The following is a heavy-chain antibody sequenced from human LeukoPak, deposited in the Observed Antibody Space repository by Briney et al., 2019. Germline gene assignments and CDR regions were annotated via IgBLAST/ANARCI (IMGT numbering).Heavy chain of an antibody. CDR2: IIPIFGTA. V-gene: IGHV1-69*01. J-gene: IGHJ6*03. Sequence: SVKVSCKASGGTFSSYAISWVRQAPGQGLEWMGGIIPIFGTANYAQKFQGRVTITADESTSTAYMELSSLRSEDTAVYYCARGLQDGNYYYYYMDVWGKGTTVTVSS. CDR1: GGTFSSYA. CDR3: ARGLQDGNYYYYYMDV.